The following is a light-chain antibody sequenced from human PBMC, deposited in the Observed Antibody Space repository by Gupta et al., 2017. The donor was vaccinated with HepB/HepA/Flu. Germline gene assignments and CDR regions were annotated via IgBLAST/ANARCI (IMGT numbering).Light chain of an antibody. V-gene: IGKV4-1*01. CDR1: QSVLYSSNNKNY. J-gene: IGKJ4*01. Sequence: VMTQSSDSLDVSLGERATINCKSSQSVLYSSNNKNYLAWYQQKPGQPPKLLIYWASTREAGVPDRFSGSGSGTDFTLTISSLQAEDVAVYYCQQYYNTPLTFGGGTKVEIK. CDR3: QQYYNTPLT. CDR2: WAS.